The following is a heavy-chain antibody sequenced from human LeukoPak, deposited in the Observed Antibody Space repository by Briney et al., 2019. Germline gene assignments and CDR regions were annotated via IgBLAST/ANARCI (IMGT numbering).Heavy chain of an antibody. CDR1: GDSISGVDYY. V-gene: IGHV4-30-4*01. CDR2: VYYSGST. CDR3: ARGGGGSSTVTTYWFDP. Sequence: SETLSLTCTVSGDSISGVDYYWSWIRQPPGKGLEWIAYVYYSGSTYYNPSLKSRLTISVDTSKNQFSLKLNSVTAADTAVYYCARGGGGSSTVTTYWFDPWGQGALVTVSS. D-gene: IGHD4-17*01. J-gene: IGHJ5*02.